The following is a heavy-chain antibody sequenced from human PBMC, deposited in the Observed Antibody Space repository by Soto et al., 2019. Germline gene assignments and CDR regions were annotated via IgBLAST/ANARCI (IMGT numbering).Heavy chain of an antibody. CDR1: GGSISSSSYY. J-gene: IGHJ4*02. Sequence: TSETLSLTCTVSGGSISSSSYYWGWIRQPPGKGLEWIGSIYYSGSTYYNPSLKSRVTISVDTSKNQFSLKLSSVTAADTAVYYCASGVDSSSSEPLDYWGQGTLVTVSS. D-gene: IGHD6-6*01. CDR3: ASGVDSSSSEPLDY. CDR2: IYYSGST. V-gene: IGHV4-39*01.